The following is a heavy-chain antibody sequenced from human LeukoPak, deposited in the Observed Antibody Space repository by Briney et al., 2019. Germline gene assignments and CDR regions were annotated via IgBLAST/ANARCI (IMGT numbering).Heavy chain of an antibody. V-gene: IGHV3-21*01. CDR2: ISSSSTYI. CDR1: GFTFTDFF. Sequence: PGGSLRLSCVASGFTFTDFFMNWVRQAPGKGLEWVSSISSSSTYIYYADSVKGRFTISRDNAKNSLYLQMNSLRAEDTAVYYCARGAVAGYFDYWGQGTLVTVSS. CDR3: ARGAVAGYFDY. J-gene: IGHJ4*02. D-gene: IGHD6-19*01.